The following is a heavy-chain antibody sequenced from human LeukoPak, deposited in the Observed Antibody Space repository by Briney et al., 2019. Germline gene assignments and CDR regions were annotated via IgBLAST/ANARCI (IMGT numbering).Heavy chain of an antibody. J-gene: IGHJ4*02. Sequence: SETLSLTCTVSGGSISSGIYYWTWIRQPAGKGLEWIGYIYYSGSTNYNPSLKSRVTISVDTSKNQFSLKLSSVTAADTAVYYCARVGSQGNNFDYWGQGTLVTVSS. D-gene: IGHD4-23*01. V-gene: IGHV4-61*10. CDR2: IYYSGST. CDR1: GGSISSGIYY. CDR3: ARVGSQGNNFDY.